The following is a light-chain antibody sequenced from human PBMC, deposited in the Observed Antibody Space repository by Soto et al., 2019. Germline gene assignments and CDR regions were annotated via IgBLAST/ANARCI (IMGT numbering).Light chain of an antibody. CDR2: AAS. J-gene: IGKJ4*01. CDR1: QGISTY. CDR3: QQLHSYPLT. Sequence: DIQMTQSPSSLSASVGDRVTITCRASQGISTYLNWYQQKPGKAPKLLIYAASSLQSGVPSRFSGSGSETDFTLTISSLQPEDFATYYCQQLHSYPLTFGGGTKVDI. V-gene: IGKV1-39*01.